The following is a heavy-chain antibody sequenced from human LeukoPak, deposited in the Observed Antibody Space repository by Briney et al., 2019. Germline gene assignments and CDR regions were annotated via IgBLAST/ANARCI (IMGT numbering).Heavy chain of an antibody. CDR3: AKPYYHDDSGS. Sequence: GGSLRLSCAASGFSFRSNAMNWVRQAPGKGLEWVAGIGGSGRSTYYAGAVEGRFTISRDNSKNTVDLQMSGLRAEDTAIYYCAKPYYHDDSGSWGQGTRVTVSS. J-gene: IGHJ5*02. CDR2: IGGSGRST. D-gene: IGHD3-22*01. V-gene: IGHV3-23*01. CDR1: GFSFRSNA.